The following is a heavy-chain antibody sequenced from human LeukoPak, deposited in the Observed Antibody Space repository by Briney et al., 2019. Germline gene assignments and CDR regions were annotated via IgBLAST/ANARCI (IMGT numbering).Heavy chain of an antibody. CDR3: ARLGAYYYYGMDV. CDR2: IYYSGST. CDR1: GGSINSYY. V-gene: IGHV4-59*01. J-gene: IGHJ6*02. D-gene: IGHD3-16*01. Sequence: SETLSLTCTVSGGSINSYYWSWIRQPPGRGLEWIGYIYYSGSTVYNPSLKSRVTISVDTSRNQFSLNLSSVTAADTAVYYCARLGAYYYYGMDVWGQGTTVTVSS.